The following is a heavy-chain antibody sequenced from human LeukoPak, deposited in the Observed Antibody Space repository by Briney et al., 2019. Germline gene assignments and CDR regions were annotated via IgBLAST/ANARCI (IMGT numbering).Heavy chain of an antibody. CDR2: ITPYNGNT. Sequence: EASVKVSCKASGYTFSNYGFSWVRQAPGQGLEWMGWITPYNGNTNYAQKFQGRLTMTTDTSTTTAYMELANLSSDDAAVYYCARVTTAAGTHWFDPWGQGTLVTVSS. J-gene: IGHJ5*02. CDR3: ARVTTAAGTHWFDP. D-gene: IGHD6-13*01. CDR1: GYTFSNYG. V-gene: IGHV1-18*01.